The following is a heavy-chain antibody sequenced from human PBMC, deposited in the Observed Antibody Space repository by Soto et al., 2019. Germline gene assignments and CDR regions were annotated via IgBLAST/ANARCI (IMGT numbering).Heavy chain of an antibody. J-gene: IGHJ5*02. D-gene: IGHD3-3*01. Sequence: QVQLVQSGAEVKKPGASVKVSCKASGYTFTSYDINWVRQATGQGLEWMGWMNPNSGNTGYAQKFQGRVTMTRNTPINTAYMELSSLRSEDTAVYYCARGPPDFWSGYSFNWFDPWGQGTLVTVSS. CDR1: GYTFTSYD. V-gene: IGHV1-8*01. CDR2: MNPNSGNT. CDR3: ARGPPDFWSGYSFNWFDP.